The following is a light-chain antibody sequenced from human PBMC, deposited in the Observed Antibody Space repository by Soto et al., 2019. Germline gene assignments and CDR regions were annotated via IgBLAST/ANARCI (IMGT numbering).Light chain of an antibody. V-gene: IGKV3-15*01. CDR3: QQYNNWAHT. Sequence: EVVMTQSPVTLSVSPGERATLSCRASQSVSNNLAWYQQQPGQAPKLLIYGASTGATGGPARFSGSGSGTEFTLTISSLQSEDFAVYYCQQYNNWAHTFGQGTKLEIK. CDR1: QSVSNN. J-gene: IGKJ2*01. CDR2: GAS.